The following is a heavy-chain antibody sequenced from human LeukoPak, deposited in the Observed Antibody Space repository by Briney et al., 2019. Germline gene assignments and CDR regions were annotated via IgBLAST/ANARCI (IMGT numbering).Heavy chain of an antibody. V-gene: IGHV3-49*04. Sequence: GGSLRLSCTAAGFTFDDYAMSWVRQAPGKGREWVGFIRSKAYGSTTEYSASVKGRFTSSRDDHKTNAYLNIKRLEPEHTAVHYCTSSPYHYDSSGYFFDFWGQGHLVTVSS. J-gene: IGHJ4*02. CDR1: GFTFDDYA. D-gene: IGHD3-22*01. CDR2: IRSKAYGSTT. CDR3: TSSPYHYDSSGYFFDF.